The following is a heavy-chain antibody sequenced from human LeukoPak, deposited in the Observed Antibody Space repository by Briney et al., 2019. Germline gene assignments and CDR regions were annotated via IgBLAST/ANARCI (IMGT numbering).Heavy chain of an antibody. Sequence: PGGSLRLSCAASGFTFDDYGMSWVRQAPGKGLEWVSGINWNGGSTGYADSVKGRFTISRDNAKNSLYLQMNNLRAEDTAVYYCARHTVFVSGWYDAFDIWGQGTMVTVSS. CDR1: GFTFDDYG. CDR2: INWNGGST. CDR3: ARHTVFVSGWYDAFDI. D-gene: IGHD6-19*01. J-gene: IGHJ3*02. V-gene: IGHV3-20*04.